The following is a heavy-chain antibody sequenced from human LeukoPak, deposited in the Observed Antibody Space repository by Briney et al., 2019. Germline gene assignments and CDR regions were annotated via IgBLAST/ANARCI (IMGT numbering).Heavy chain of an antibody. CDR2: ISAYNGNT. CDR3: ARDFGGNSPYDAFDI. J-gene: IGHJ3*02. CDR1: GYTFTGYG. D-gene: IGHD4-23*01. Sequence: ASVKVSCKASGYTFTGYGISWVRQAPGQGLEWMGWISAYNGNTNYAQKLQGRVTMTTDTSTSTAYMELRSLRSDDTAVYYCARDFGGNSPYDAFDIWGQGTMVTVSS. V-gene: IGHV1-18*01.